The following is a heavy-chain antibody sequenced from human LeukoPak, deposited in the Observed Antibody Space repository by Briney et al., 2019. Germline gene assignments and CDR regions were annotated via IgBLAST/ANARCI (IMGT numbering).Heavy chain of an antibody. J-gene: IGHJ4*02. Sequence: GGSLRLSCAASGFTFSSYAMHWVRQAPGKGLEWVAVISYDGSNKYYADSVKGRFTISRDNSKNTLYLQMNSLRAEDTAVYYCARGTTVFKPYFDYWGQGTLVTVSS. D-gene: IGHD4-17*01. CDR2: ISYDGSNK. V-gene: IGHV3-30-3*01. CDR1: GFTFSSYA. CDR3: ARGTTVFKPYFDY.